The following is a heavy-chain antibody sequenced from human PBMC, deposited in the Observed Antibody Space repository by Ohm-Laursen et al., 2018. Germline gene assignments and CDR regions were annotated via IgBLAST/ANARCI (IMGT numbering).Heavy chain of an antibody. Sequence: ASVKVSCKASAYTFTGYLMHWVRQAPEQGLEWMGWINPNSGGTNYAQKFQGRVTMTRDTSISTAYMELSRLRSDDTAVYYCASPLRFLGLRAFDIWGQGTMVTVSS. V-gene: IGHV1-2*02. CDR1: AYTFTGYL. D-gene: IGHD3-3*01. CDR3: ASPLRFLGLRAFDI. J-gene: IGHJ3*02. CDR2: INPNSGGT.